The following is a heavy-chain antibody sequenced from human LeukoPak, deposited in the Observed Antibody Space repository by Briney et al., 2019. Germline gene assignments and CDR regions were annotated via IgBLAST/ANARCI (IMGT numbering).Heavy chain of an antibody. J-gene: IGHJ4*02. Sequence: GGSLRLSCAASGFTFSSYSMNWVRQAPGKGLEWVSSISSSSSYIYYADSVKGRFTISRDNAKNSLYLQMNSLRAEDTAVYYCASGRDWVGAIFHYWGQGTLVTVSS. V-gene: IGHV3-21*01. CDR1: GFTFSSYS. CDR3: ASGRDWVGAIFHY. D-gene: IGHD1-26*01. CDR2: ISSSSSYI.